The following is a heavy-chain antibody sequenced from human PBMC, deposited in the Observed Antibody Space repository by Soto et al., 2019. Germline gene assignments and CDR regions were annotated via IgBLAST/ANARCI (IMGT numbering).Heavy chain of an antibody. CDR3: AEYDFCSGYTSY. J-gene: IGHJ4*02. Sequence: QVQLQESGPGLVKPSQTLSLTCTVSGGSISSGGYYWSWIRQHPGKGLEGIGYIYYSGSTYYKPSLKSLVTRSVDTSKNQFALKLSSVTAADTAVYYCAEYDFCSGYTSYWGQGTLVTVSS. D-gene: IGHD3-3*01. CDR1: GGSISSGGYY. CDR2: IYYSGST. V-gene: IGHV4-31*01.